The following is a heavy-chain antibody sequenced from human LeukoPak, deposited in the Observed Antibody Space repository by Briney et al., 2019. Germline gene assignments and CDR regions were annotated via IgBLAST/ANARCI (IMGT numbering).Heavy chain of an antibody. Sequence: NPSGTLSLTCAVSGGSISSSNWWSWVRQPPGKGLEWIGEIYHSGSTNYNPSLKSRVTISVDKSKNQFSLKLSSVTAADTAVYYCASFSGIAVAGRDYWGQGTLVTVSS. J-gene: IGHJ4*02. CDR3: ASFSGIAVAGRDY. D-gene: IGHD6-19*01. CDR1: GGSISSSNW. CDR2: IYHSGST. V-gene: IGHV4-4*02.